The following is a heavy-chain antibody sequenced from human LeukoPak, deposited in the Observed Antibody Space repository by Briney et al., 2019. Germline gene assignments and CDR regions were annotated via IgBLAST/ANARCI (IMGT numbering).Heavy chain of an antibody. CDR3: ARVGYYGSGRGWLDP. J-gene: IGHJ5*02. CDR2: INHSGST. V-gene: IGHV4-34*01. Sequence: SDTLSLTCAVYGGSFSGYYWSWIRQPPGKGLEWIGEINHSGSTNYNPSLKSRVTISVDTSKNQFSLKLSSVTAADTAVYYCARVGYYGSGRGWLDPWGQGTLVTVSS. CDR1: GGSFSGYY. D-gene: IGHD3-10*01.